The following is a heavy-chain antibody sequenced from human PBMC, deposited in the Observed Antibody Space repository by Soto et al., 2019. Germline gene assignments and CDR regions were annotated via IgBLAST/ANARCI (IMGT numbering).Heavy chain of an antibody. CDR1: GGSISSGGYY. D-gene: IGHD2-15*01. J-gene: IGHJ6*02. CDR2: IYYSGSP. Sequence: QVQLQESGPGLVKPSQTLSLTCTVSGGSISSGGYYWSWIRQHPGKGLEWIGYIYYSGSPYYNPSLTSRVTISVDTSKNQFSLKLSSVTAADTAVYYCARDGYCSGGSFYYRLKHYYYGMDDWGQGTTVTVSS. CDR3: ARDGYCSGGSFYYRLKHYYYGMDD. V-gene: IGHV4-31*03.